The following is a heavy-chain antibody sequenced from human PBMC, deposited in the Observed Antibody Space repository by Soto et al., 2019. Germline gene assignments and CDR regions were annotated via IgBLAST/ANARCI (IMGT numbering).Heavy chain of an antibody. V-gene: IGHV4-34*01. Sequence: QVQLQQWGAGLLKPSETLSLTCAVFGGSFSDSYWSWIRQSPGKGLEWIGEITSSGTTYYNPSLKSRVTISGDTSKNQFSLEVRSVTAVDTAVYYCARGRPAIATRWFDSWGQGTLVTVSS. CDR1: GGSFSDSY. CDR3: ARGRPAIATRWFDS. J-gene: IGHJ5*01. D-gene: IGHD1-1*01. CDR2: ITSSGTT.